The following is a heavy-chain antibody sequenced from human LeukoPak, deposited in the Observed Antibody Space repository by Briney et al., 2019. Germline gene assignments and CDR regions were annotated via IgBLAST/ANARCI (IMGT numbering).Heavy chain of an antibody. CDR3: ARDGGGSAYYFDF. J-gene: IGHJ4*02. Sequence: ASVTVSCMASGYTFSSYYIHWVRQAPGQGLEWMGVINPSGGTTDYVQKFQGRVTMTRDMSTSTVYMELSSLRSEDTAVYYCARDGGGSAYYFDFWGQGTLVTVSS. V-gene: IGHV1-46*01. D-gene: IGHD1-26*01. CDR2: INPSGGTT. CDR1: GYTFSSYY.